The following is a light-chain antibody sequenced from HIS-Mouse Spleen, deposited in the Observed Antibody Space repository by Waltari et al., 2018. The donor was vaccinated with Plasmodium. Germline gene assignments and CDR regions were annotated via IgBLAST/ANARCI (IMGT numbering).Light chain of an antibody. V-gene: IGKV1-9*01. CDR2: AAS. CDR1: QGISSY. Sequence: DIQLTQSPSFLSASVGDRVTITCRASQGISSYLAWYQQKPGKAPKLLISAASTLQSGVTSRFSGSGSGTEFTLTISSLQPEDFATYYCQQLNSYPYTFGQGTKLEIK. J-gene: IGKJ2*01. CDR3: QQLNSYPYT.